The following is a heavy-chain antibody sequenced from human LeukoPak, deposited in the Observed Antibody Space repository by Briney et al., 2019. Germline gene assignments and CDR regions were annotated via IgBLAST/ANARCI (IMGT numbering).Heavy chain of an antibody. J-gene: IGHJ6*02. CDR2: INPNSGGT. V-gene: IGHV1-2*04. Sequence: ASVKVSCKASGYSFTRYYMHWVRQAPGQGLEWMGWINPNSGGTNYAQRFQGWVTMTRDTSISTAYMDLSRQRSDDTAVYYCARAPYPPYEILTGYFGYYYGMDVWGQGTTVTVSS. CDR1: GYSFTRYY. D-gene: IGHD3-9*01. CDR3: ARAPYPPYEILTGYFGYYYGMDV.